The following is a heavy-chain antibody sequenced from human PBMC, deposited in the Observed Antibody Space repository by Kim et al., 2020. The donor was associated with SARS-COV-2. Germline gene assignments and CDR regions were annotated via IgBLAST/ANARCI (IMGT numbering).Heavy chain of an antibody. CDR2: IYYSGST. Sequence: SETLSLTCTVSGGSISSSSYYWGWIRQPPGKGLEWIGSIYYSGSTYYNPSLKSRVTISVDTSKNQFSLKLSSVTAADTAVYYCARAGGRVLWFGELYYYYGVDVWGQGTTVTVSS. V-gene: IGHV4-39*01. D-gene: IGHD3-10*01. CDR3: ARAGGRVLWFGELYYYYGVDV. CDR1: GGSISSSSYY. J-gene: IGHJ6*02.